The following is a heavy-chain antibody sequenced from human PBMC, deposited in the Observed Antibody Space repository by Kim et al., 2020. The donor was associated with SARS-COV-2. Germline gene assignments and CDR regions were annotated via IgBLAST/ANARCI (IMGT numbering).Heavy chain of an antibody. CDR3: ARDYYDSSGYYYPGTYYYMDV. D-gene: IGHD3-22*01. V-gene: IGHV3-7*01. CDR2: IKQDGSEK. J-gene: IGHJ6*03. CDR1: GFTFSSYW. Sequence: GGSLRLSCAASGFTFSSYWMSWVRQAPGKGLEWVANIKQDGSEKYYVDSVKGRFTISRDNAKNSLYLQMNSLRAEDTAVYYCARDYYDSSGYYYPGTYYYMDVWGKGTTVTVSS.